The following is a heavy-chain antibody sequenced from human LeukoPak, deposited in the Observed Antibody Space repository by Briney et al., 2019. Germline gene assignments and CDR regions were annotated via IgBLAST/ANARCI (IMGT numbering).Heavy chain of an antibody. V-gene: IGHV3-30*04. D-gene: IGHD3-22*01. CDR3: ARDYDSNFDY. Sequence: PGRSLRLSCAASGFTFSSNTMHWVRQAPGKGLEWVAVISYDGSNKYHADSVKGRFTISRDNSKNTLYLQMNSLRAEDTAVYYCARDYDSNFDYWGQGTLVTVSS. CDR1: GFTFSSNT. J-gene: IGHJ4*02. CDR2: ISYDGSNK.